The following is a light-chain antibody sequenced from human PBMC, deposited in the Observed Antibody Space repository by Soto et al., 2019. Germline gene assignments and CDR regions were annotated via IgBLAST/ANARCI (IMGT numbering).Light chain of an antibody. Sequence: EIVLTQSPGSLSLSPGERATLSCRASQSVSSGSLAWYQQKPGQAPRLLIYGASSRATGVPDRFSGSGSGTDFTLTISRLEPEDFSVYYGQLYSGSPMYTVGQGTRLDIK. CDR3: QLYSGSPMYT. CDR1: QSVSSGS. J-gene: IGKJ2*01. V-gene: IGKV3-20*01. CDR2: GAS.